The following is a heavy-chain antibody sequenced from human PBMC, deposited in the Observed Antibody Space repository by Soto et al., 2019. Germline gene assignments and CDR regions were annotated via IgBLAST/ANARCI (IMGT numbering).Heavy chain of an antibody. CDR1: GYSFTSYD. CDR3: ARVSFLAPVTGAEIFDF. V-gene: IGHV1-8*01. Sequence: QVQLVQSGAEVKKPGASVKVSCKASGYSFTSYDMNWVRQAPGQGLEWMGWVNPNSGDTDYAQKIQDRVTMTTDTSIRTAYMELSSLRSEDTAVYYCARVSFLAPVTGAEIFDFWGQGTMVTVSS. J-gene: IGHJ3*01. CDR2: VNPNSGDT. D-gene: IGHD2-21*02.